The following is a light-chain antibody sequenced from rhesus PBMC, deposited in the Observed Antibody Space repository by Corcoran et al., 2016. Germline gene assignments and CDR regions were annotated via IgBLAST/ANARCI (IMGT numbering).Light chain of an antibody. V-gene: IGKV1-22*01. CDR3: QQYSSRPWT. CDR2: KAS. CDR1: QGLSSW. Sequence: DIQMTQSPSSLSASVGDTVTITCRASQGLSSWLAWYQPKPGKAPKLLIYKASSLQSGVPSRFCGSGSGTYFTLTIISLQSEDFATYYCQQYSSRPWTFGQGTKVEI. J-gene: IGKJ1*01.